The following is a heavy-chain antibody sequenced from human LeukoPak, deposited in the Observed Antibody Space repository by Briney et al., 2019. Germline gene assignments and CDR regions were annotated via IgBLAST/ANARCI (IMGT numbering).Heavy chain of an antibody. J-gene: IGHJ4*02. CDR3: ARGAIVVIDY. D-gene: IGHD3-22*01. V-gene: IGHV3-11*04. CDR2: ISSSGSTI. CDR1: GFSFSAYY. Sequence: GGSLRLSCAASGFSFSAYYMSWIRQAPGKGLEWLSYISSSGSTIYYADSVKGRFTISRDNAKNSLYLQMNSLRAEDTAMYYCARGAIVVIDYWGQGTLVTVSS.